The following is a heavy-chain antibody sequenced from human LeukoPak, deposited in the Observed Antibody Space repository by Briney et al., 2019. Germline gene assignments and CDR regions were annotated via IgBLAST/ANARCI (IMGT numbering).Heavy chain of an antibody. CDR1: GFTISNCW. J-gene: IGHJ4*02. CDR3: ARDGGWYLDY. Sequence: GGSLRLSCSASGFTISNCWMTWVRQAPGKGLEWVANMNQDGSDNYYVDSVKGRFTISRDNAKNSLHLQMNGLRAEDTAVYYCARDGGWYLDYWGQGTLVTVSS. CDR2: MNQDGSDN. V-gene: IGHV3-7*05. D-gene: IGHD6-19*01.